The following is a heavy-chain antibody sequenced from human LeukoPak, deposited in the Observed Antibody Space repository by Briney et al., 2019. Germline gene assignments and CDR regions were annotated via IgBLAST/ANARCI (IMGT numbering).Heavy chain of an antibody. Sequence: GESLKISCKGSGYSFTSYWIGWVRQMPGKGLEWMGIIYPGDSDTRYSPSFQGQVTISADKSISTAYLQWSSLKASDTAMYYCARHHASSGWHFGVFDYWGQGTLVTVSS. CDR2: IYPGDSDT. D-gene: IGHD6-19*01. V-gene: IGHV5-51*01. J-gene: IGHJ4*02. CDR1: GYSFTSYW. CDR3: ARHHASSGWHFGVFDY.